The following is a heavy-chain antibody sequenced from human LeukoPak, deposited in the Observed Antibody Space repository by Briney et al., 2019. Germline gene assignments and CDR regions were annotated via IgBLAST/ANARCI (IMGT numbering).Heavy chain of an antibody. D-gene: IGHD3-22*01. Sequence: PSGTLSLTCTVSGGSISSSTYYWAWLRQPPGKGLEWIATIHHSGSTYYKPSLRSGVTISVDTSRNQFSLKLSSVTVADTAVYYCARLGGYYDPPGYWGQGTLVTVSS. CDR1: GGSISSSTYY. CDR2: IHHSGST. CDR3: ARLGGYYDPPGY. J-gene: IGHJ4*02. V-gene: IGHV4-39*01.